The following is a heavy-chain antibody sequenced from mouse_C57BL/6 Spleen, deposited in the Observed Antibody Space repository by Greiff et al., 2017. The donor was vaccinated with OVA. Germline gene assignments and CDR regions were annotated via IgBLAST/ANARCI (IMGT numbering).Heavy chain of an antibody. J-gene: IGHJ2*01. CDR1: GFTFSSYG. CDR2: ISSGGSYT. D-gene: IGHD1-1*01. V-gene: IGHV5-6*01. Sequence: EVMLVESGGDLVKPGGSLKLSCAASGFTFSSYGMSWVRQTPDKRLEWVATISSGGSYTYYPDSVKGRFTISRDNAKNTLYLQMSSLKSEDTAMYYCARQGEGAYGSSYERVFDYWGQGTTLTVSS. CDR3: ARQGEGAYGSSYERVFDY.